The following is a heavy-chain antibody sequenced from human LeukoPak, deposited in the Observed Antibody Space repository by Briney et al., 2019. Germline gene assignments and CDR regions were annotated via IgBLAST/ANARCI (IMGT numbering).Heavy chain of an antibody. Sequence: ASVKVSCKASGYTFTSYGISWVRQAPGQGLEWMGWISAYNGNTNYAQKLQGRVTMTTDTSTSTAYMELRSLRSDDTAVYYCARMLITMVSEIYDYWGQGTLVTVSS. J-gene: IGHJ4*02. CDR1: GYTFTSYG. CDR2: ISAYNGNT. D-gene: IGHD3-10*01. V-gene: IGHV1-18*01. CDR3: ARMLITMVSEIYDY.